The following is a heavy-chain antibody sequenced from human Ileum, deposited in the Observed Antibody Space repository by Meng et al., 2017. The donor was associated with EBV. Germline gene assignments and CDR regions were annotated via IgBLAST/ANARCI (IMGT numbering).Heavy chain of an antibody. CDR1: GWSFSDYY. CDR2: IHPSGMT. CDR3: TRGLDYAKQGY. V-gene: IGHV4-34*01. Sequence: HVQMQQWGVGLLKPWETLSLTCGGYGWSFSDYYWIWFRQSPGKGLEWIGEIHPSGMTNYKPSLNSRVTISVDTSKNQFSLKLTSVTAADTAMYYCTRGLDYAKQGYWGQGTLVTVSS. J-gene: IGHJ4*02. D-gene: IGHD4-17*01.